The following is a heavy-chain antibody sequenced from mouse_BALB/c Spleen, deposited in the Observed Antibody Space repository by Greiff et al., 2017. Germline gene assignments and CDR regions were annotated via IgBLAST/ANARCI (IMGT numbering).Heavy chain of an antibody. J-gene: IGHJ3*01. D-gene: IGHD2-4*01. CDR1: GFTFTDYY. CDR3: ARDGGPTMITTGLAY. CDR2: IRNKANGYTT. Sequence: EVQLVESGGGLVQPGGSLRLSCATSGFTFTDYYMSWVRQPPGKALEWLGFIRNKANGYTTEYSASVKGRFTISRDNSQSILYLQMNTLRAEDSATYYCARDGGPTMITTGLAYWGQGTLVTVSA. V-gene: IGHV7-3*02.